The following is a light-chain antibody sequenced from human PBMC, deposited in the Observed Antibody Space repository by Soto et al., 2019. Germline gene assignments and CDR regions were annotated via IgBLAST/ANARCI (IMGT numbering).Light chain of an antibody. CDR1: SSNIGAGYD. V-gene: IGLV1-40*01. CDR2: GNN. Sequence: QSVLTQPPSVSGAPGRRVTISCTGSSSNIGAGYDVHWYRQLPGTAPTLLVSGNNNRPSGGPDRLSAAKSGTSASLAITGCQAEDEAHYYCQSYDSRLTADVVGRGTKV. CDR3: QSYDSRLTADV. J-gene: IGLJ1*01.